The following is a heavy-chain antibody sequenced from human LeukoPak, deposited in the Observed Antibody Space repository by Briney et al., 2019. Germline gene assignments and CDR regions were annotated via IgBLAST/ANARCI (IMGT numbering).Heavy chain of an antibody. CDR3: AKGGLVHRFDP. CDR2: ISGSGDNT. V-gene: IGHV3-23*01. J-gene: IGHJ5*02. CDR1: GFTLSSYA. Sequence: GGSLRLSCAASGFTLSSYAMSWVRQAPGKGLEWVSGISGSGDNTYYADSVKGRFTISRDNSKNTLYLQMNSLRADDTAVYYCAKGGLVHRFDPWGQGTLVTVSS.